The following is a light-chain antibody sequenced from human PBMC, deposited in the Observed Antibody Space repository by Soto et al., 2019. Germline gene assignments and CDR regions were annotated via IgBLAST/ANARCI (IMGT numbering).Light chain of an antibody. V-gene: IGKV3-15*01. CDR2: GAS. Sequence: EVVITQSPAILPAAPGGRVTLSWRASQSVGTNFAWYQHKPGQPPRLLIFGASTRATGVPARFSGSGSGTDFTLTISRLEPEDFAVYYCQQYGSSALTSGGGTKVDIK. J-gene: IGKJ4*01. CDR1: QSVGTN. CDR3: QQYGSSALT.